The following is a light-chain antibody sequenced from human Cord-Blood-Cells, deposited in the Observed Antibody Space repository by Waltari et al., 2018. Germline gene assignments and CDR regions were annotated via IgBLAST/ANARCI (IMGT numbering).Light chain of an antibody. Sequence: EIVLTQSPATLSLSPGERATLSCRASQSVSSYLACYQQKPGQAPGLLIYDASSRATGIPARFSGSGSGTDCTLTISSLEPEDFAVYYCQQRSNWPPLTFGGGTKVEIK. CDR3: QQRSNWPPLT. CDR2: DAS. J-gene: IGKJ4*01. V-gene: IGKV3-11*01. CDR1: QSVSSY.